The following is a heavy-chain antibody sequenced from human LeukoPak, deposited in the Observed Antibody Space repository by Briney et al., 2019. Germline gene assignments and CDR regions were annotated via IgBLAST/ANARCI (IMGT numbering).Heavy chain of an antibody. CDR3: ARMSGYSYGYFDY. Sequence: GGSLRLSCAASGFTASSNYMSWVRQAPGKGLEWVSVIYSGGNTYYADSVKGRFTISRDNSKNTLYLQMNSLRAEDTAVYYCARMSGYSYGYFDYWGQGTLVTVSS. D-gene: IGHD5-18*01. CDR1: GFTASSNY. CDR2: IYSGGNT. V-gene: IGHV3-66*01. J-gene: IGHJ4*02.